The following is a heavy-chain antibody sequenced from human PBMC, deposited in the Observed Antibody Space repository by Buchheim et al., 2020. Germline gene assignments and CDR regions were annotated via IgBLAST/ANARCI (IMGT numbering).Heavy chain of an antibody. J-gene: IGHJ6*02. CDR3: ARRRDDFWSDMYGMDV. CDR2: ISSSGSTI. Sequence: EVQLVESGGGLVQPGGSLRLSCAASGFTFSSYEINWVRQAPGKGLEWISYISSSGSTIHYADSVKGRLTISRDNAKNSLYLQTDSLRAEDTAVYYCARRRDDFWSDMYGMDVWGQGTT. CDR1: GFTFSSYE. V-gene: IGHV3-48*03. D-gene: IGHD3-3*01.